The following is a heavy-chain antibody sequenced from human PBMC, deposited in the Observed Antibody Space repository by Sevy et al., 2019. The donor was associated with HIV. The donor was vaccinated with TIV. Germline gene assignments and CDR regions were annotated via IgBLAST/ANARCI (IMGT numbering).Heavy chain of an antibody. D-gene: IGHD4-17*01. J-gene: IGHJ4*02. CDR1: GGSISIGDYY. Sequence: HSETLSLTCTVSGGSISIGDYYWSWIRQPPGKGLEWIGYVYHSGATHYNPSLRSPVTMSIDTSKNQFSLKLSSVTAADTAVYYCARGQGDGDRSTPPFDYWGLGTLVTVSS. CDR3: ARGQGDGDRSTPPFDY. V-gene: IGHV4-30-4*01. CDR2: VYHSGAT.